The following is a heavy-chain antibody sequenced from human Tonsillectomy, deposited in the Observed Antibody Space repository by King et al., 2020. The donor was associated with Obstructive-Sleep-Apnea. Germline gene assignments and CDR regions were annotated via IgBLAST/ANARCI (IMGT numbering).Heavy chain of an antibody. D-gene: IGHD3-10*01. V-gene: IGHV3-48*04. CDR2: ISSSSSTI. CDR1: GFNFSSYS. J-gene: IGHJ4*02. Sequence: VQLVESGGGLVQPGGSLRLSCAASGFNFSSYSMNWVRQVPGKGPGWVSYISSSSSTIYYADSVKGRFTISRDNAKNSLYLQMKSLRAEDTAVYYCAIPTDYKLDYWGRGTLVTVSS. CDR3: AIPTDYKLDY.